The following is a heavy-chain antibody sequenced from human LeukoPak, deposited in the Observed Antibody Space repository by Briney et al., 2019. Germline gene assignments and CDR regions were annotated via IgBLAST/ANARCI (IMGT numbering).Heavy chain of an antibody. J-gene: IGHJ4*02. V-gene: IGHV3-66*02. CDR1: GFTFSSYG. CDR3: ARAQGSSAYYCDH. Sequence: GGSLRLSCAASGFTFSSYGMHWVRQAPGKGLEWVSVIYSGGYTYYADSVRGRFTISRDNSKNTVYLQMNSLKTEDTAVYYCARAQGSSAYYCDHWGQGALVTASS. D-gene: IGHD3-16*01. CDR2: IYSGGYT.